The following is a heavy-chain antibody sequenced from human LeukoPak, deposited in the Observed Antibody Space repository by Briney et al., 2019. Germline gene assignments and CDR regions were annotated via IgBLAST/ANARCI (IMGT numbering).Heavy chain of an antibody. D-gene: IGHD6-19*01. V-gene: IGHV3-13*01. CDR3: ARGGIQVSGIDEFDY. J-gene: IGHJ4*02. CDR1: GFTFIDYD. CDR2: IGIRGDT. Sequence: GGSLRLSCAASGFTFIDYDMHWVRQVIGKGLEWVSAIGIRGDTHYSGSVKGRFTISRENAESSLYLQMNSLRAEDTAVYHCARGGIQVSGIDEFDYWGQGTLVTVS.